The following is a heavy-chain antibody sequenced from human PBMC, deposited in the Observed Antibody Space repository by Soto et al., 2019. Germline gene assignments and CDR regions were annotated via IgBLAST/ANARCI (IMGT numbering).Heavy chain of an antibody. D-gene: IGHD2-21*01. CDR2: MNPNSNNT. Sequence: QVQLVQSGAEVKTPGASVKVSCKASGYTFASYDINWVRQAPGQGLERMGWMNPNSNNTGYAQKFQGRLTMTRDIAVSIGILELSSLRNEDTAVYYCARSDGYHFNWLDSWGQGTLVTVSA. V-gene: IGHV1-8*01. J-gene: IGHJ5*01. CDR1: GYTFASYD. CDR3: ARSDGYHFNWLDS.